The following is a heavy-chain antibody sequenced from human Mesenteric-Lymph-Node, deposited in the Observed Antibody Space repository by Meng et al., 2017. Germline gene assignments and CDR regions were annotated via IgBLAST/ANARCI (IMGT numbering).Heavy chain of an antibody. CDR2: IDDSGST. D-gene: IGHD1-26*01. CDR1: GVSISSNIR. CDR3: ARGKQDAWELLAY. J-gene: IGHJ4*02. V-gene: IGHV4-4*02. Sequence: QVQLQEWGPGLVKPSGTLSLTCGVSGVSISSNIRWTWVRQPPGKGLEWIGDIDDSGSTNYNPSLNSRISISLDKSKNHLSLKVNSVTAADTAVYYCARGKQDAWELLAYWGQGALVTVSS.